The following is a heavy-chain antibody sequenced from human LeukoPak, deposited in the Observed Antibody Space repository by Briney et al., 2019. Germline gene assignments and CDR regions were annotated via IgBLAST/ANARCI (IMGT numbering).Heavy chain of an antibody. CDR1: GYTFSSYG. D-gene: IGHD3-22*01. CDR3: AKAEGFFGGYYDR. V-gene: IGHV3-30*18. J-gene: IGHJ5*02. CDR2: ISYDGSNK. Sequence: PGGSLRLSCAASGYTFSSYGMHWVRQAPGKGLEWVAVISYDGSNKYYADSVKGRFTISRDNAKNSLFLQMNSLRPEDTAFYYCAKAEGFFGGYYDRWGQGTLVTVSS.